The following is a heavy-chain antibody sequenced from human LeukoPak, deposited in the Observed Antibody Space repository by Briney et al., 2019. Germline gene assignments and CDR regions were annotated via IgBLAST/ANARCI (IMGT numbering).Heavy chain of an antibody. Sequence: PPETLSLTCTVSGGSISSSSYYWGWIRQPPGKGLEWIGSIYYSGSTYYNPSLKSRVTISVDTSKNQFSLKLSSVTAADTAVYYCASLGVVHAYWGQGTLVTVSS. CDR2: IYYSGST. V-gene: IGHV4-39*01. D-gene: IGHD3-3*01. J-gene: IGHJ4*02. CDR3: ASLGVVHAY. CDR1: GGSISSSSYY.